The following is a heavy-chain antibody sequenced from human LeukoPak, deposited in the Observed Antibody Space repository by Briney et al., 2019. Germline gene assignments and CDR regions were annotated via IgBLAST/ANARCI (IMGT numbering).Heavy chain of an antibody. J-gene: IGHJ4*02. V-gene: IGHV3-30*18. Sequence: PGGSLRLSSAASGFTFSSYGMHGVCQAPGKGQERVAVISYDGSNKYYADSVKGRFTISRDNSKNTLYLQMNSLRAEDTAVYYCAKQMDHVHSSSWWWGFDYWGQGTLVTVSS. CDR3: AKQMDHVHSSSWWWGFDY. CDR1: GFTFSSYG. D-gene: IGHD6-13*01. CDR2: ISYDGSNK.